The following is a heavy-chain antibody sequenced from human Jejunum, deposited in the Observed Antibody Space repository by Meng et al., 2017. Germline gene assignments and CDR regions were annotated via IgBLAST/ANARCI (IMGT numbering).Heavy chain of an antibody. CDR3: ARGVLERYFDY. CDR1: GDFTSSGDR. D-gene: IGHD3-10*01. V-gene: IGHV4-4*02. Sequence: PGSRPGLVKPSGTLSLPCPVPGDFTSSGDRWTWVRQAPGRGLEWIGEVWHSGATYYNPSLESRLTISIDTSNNRFSLELSSATAADTAVYYCARGVLERYFDYWGQGALVTVSS. J-gene: IGHJ4*02. CDR2: VWHSGAT.